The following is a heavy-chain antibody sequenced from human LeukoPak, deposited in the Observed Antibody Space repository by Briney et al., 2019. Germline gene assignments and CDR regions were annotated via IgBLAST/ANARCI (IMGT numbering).Heavy chain of an antibody. CDR1: GFTFGSHV. CDR3: ARSLLNYYDSRGYPYFFDN. Sequence: GGSLRLSCTASGFTFGSHVMNGVRQAPGKGLEWVSSISSRSSFVYYADSVKGRFTISRVDAKSSLYLQMNSLRAEDTAMYYCARSLLNYYDSRGYPYFFDNWGQGTLVTVSS. J-gene: IGHJ4*02. CDR2: ISSRSSFV. D-gene: IGHD3-22*01. V-gene: IGHV3-21*01.